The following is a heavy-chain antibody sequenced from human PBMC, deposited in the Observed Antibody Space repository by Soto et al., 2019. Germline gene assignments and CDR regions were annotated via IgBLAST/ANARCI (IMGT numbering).Heavy chain of an antibody. CDR2: IYYSGST. V-gene: IGHV4-31*03. CDR1: GGSISSGGYY. CDR3: ARDRRYYDSSGYSSFDY. Sequence: SETLSLTCTVSGGSISSGGYYWSWIRQHPGKGLEWIGYIYYSGSTYYNPSLKRRVTISADTSKNRFSLKLSSVTAADTAVYYCARDRRYYDSSGYSSFDYWGQGTLVTVSS. D-gene: IGHD3-22*01. J-gene: IGHJ4*02.